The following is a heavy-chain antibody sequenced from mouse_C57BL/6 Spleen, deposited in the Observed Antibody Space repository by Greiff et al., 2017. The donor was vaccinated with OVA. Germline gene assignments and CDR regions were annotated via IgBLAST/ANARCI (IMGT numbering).Heavy chain of an antibody. V-gene: IGHV14-4*01. CDR3: TTEDEFAY. J-gene: IGHJ3*01. Sequence: DVQLQESGAELVRPGASVKLSCTASGFNIKDDYMHWVKQRPEQGLEWIGWIDPENGDTEYASKFQGKATITADTSSNTAYLQLSSLTSEDTAVYYCTTEDEFAYWGQGTLVTVSA. CDR2: IDPENGDT. CDR1: GFNIKDDY.